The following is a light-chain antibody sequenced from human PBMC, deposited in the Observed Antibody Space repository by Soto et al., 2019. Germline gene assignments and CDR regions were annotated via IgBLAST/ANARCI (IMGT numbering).Light chain of an antibody. J-gene: IGKJ1*01. CDR3: QQSFSTPPT. Sequence: PGERATLSCMASQSVSDSLAWYKQRPGQAPRLLIYGASTRATGIPARFSGSGSGTDFTLTISSLKPEDFESYYCQQSFSTPPTFGQGTKVDI. CDR1: QSVSDS. V-gene: IGKV3-15*01. CDR2: GAS.